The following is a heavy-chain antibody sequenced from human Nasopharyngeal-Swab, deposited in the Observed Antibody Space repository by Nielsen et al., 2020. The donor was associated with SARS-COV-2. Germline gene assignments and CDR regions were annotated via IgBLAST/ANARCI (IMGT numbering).Heavy chain of an antibody. CDR2: IWYDGSNK. D-gene: IGHD3-10*01. J-gene: IGHJ3*02. CDR3: AKDRVGEWLADAFDI. V-gene: IGHV3-33*06. Sequence: GESLKISCAASGFTFSSYGMHWVRQAPGKGLEWVAVIWYDGSNKYYADSVKGRFTISRDNSKNTLYLQMNSLRAEDTAVYYCAKDRVGEWLADAFDIWGQGTMVTVSS. CDR1: GFTFSSYG.